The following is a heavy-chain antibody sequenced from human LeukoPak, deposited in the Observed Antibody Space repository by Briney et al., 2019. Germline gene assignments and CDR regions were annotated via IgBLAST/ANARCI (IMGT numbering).Heavy chain of an antibody. J-gene: IGHJ4*02. CDR3: ARVSNYHDMSGYNYAHDY. CDR2: IYTSGST. Sequence: SETLSLTCTVSGGSIDYYYWSWIRQPAGKGLEWIGRIYTSGSTNYNPSLKSRVTISVDKSKNQFSLKLSSVTAADTAVYYCARVSNYHDMSGYNYAHDYWGQGTLVTVSS. D-gene: IGHD3-22*01. CDR1: GGSIDYYY. V-gene: IGHV4-4*07.